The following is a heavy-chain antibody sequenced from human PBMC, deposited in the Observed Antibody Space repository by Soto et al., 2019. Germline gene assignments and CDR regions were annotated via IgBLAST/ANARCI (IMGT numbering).Heavy chain of an antibody. V-gene: IGHV3-48*03. CDR2: ISSSGSTI. J-gene: IGHJ4*02. CDR3: ARDPDYGDSN. CDR1: GSTFSSYE. D-gene: IGHD4-17*01. Sequence: GGSLRLSCAASGSTFSSYEMNWVRQAPGKGLEWVSYISSSGSTIYYADSVKGRFTISRDNAKNSLYLQMNSLRAEDTAVYYCARDPDYGDSNWGQGTLVTVSS.